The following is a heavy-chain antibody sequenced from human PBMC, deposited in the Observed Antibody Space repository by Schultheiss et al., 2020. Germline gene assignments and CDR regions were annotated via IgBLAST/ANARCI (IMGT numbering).Heavy chain of an antibody. Sequence: SETLSLTCTVSGGSISSGGYYWSWIRQHPGKGLEWIGYIYYSGSTYYNPSLKSRVTISVDTSKNQFSLKLSSVTAADTAVYYCARQHGYYDSSGYPHWGQGTLVTVSS. V-gene: IGHV4-39*01. D-gene: IGHD3-22*01. J-gene: IGHJ4*02. CDR1: GGSISSGGYY. CDR2: IYYSGST. CDR3: ARQHGYYDSSGYPH.